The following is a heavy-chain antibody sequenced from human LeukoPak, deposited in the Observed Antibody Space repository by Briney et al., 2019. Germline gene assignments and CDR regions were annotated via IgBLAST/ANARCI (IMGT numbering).Heavy chain of an antibody. D-gene: IGHD3-9*01. CDR2: MNPNSGNT. J-gene: IGHJ4*02. V-gene: IGHV1-8*01. CDR1: GYTFTSYD. Sequence: GASVKVSCKTSGYTFTSYDINWVRQATGQGLEWMGWMNPNSGNTGYAQKFQGRVTMTRNTSISTAYMELSSLRSEDTAVYYCARARYFDWLGTDYWGQGTLVTVSS. CDR3: ARARYFDWLGTDY.